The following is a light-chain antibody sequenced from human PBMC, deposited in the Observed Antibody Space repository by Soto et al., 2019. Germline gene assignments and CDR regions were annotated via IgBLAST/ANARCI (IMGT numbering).Light chain of an antibody. CDR1: SSDVGGYEF. V-gene: IGLV2-14*01. Sequence: QSALTQPASVSGSPGQSITISCTGTSSDVGGYEFVSWYQQHPDNAPKLIIYDVSDRPSGESSRFSGSKSANTASLTISGLQAEDEADYYCSSYTSRGTYVFGTGTKLTVL. CDR2: DVS. J-gene: IGLJ1*01. CDR3: SSYTSRGTYV.